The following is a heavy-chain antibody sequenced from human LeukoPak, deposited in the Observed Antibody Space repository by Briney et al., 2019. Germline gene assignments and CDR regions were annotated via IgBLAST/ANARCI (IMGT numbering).Heavy chain of an antibody. Sequence: GGSLRLSSAASGFTVSRNYMSSVRQAPGKGLEWVSVIYIDGNTYYADSVRGRFTISRDNSKNTVYLQMNSLRAEDTAVYYCARGDGYNFFDSWGQGTLVTVSS. CDR2: IYIDGNT. V-gene: IGHV3-66*01. CDR3: ARGDGYNFFDS. CDR1: GFTVSRNY. D-gene: IGHD5-24*01. J-gene: IGHJ4*02.